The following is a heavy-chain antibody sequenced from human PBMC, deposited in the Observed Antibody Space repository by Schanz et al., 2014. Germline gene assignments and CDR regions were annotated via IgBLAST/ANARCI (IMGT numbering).Heavy chain of an antibody. D-gene: IGHD2-2*01. Sequence: DVQLVESGGGLVQPGGSLSLCCVASGFTFSRYWMTWVRQAPGKGLEWVANIKQDGSAKNYVDSVKGRFTISRDNPKNSLCLQMNSLRAEDTAVYYCERFQSPHQPFDYWGQGTLVTVSS. V-gene: IGHV3-7*01. CDR1: GFTFSRYW. J-gene: IGHJ4*02. CDR2: IKQDGSAK. CDR3: ERFQSPHQPFDY.